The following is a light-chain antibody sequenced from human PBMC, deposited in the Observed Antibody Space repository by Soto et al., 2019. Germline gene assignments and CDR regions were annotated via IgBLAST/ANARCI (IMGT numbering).Light chain of an antibody. J-gene: IGKJ2*01. Sequence: DIVMTQSPDSLAVSLGERATINCKSSQSVLYSSNNKNYLAWYQQKPGQPPKLLIYWASTRESGVPDRFSGSGSGTDFTLTISSLQAEDVAAYYCQQYYSTSPTFGQGTKLEIK. CDR3: QQYYSTSPT. CDR1: QSVLYSSNNKNY. CDR2: WAS. V-gene: IGKV4-1*01.